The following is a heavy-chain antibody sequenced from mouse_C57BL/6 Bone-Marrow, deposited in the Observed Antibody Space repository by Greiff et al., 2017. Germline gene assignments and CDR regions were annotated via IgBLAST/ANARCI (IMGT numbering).Heavy chain of an antibody. V-gene: IGHV3-6*01. Sequence: EVQLQQSGPGLVKPSQSLSLTCSVTGYSITSGYYWNWIRQFPGNKLEWMGYISYDGSNNYNPSLKNRISITRDTSKNQFFLKLNSVTTEDTATYYCASHYGSSSYWYFDVWGTGTTVTVSS. CDR1: GYSITSGYY. J-gene: IGHJ1*03. CDR2: ISYDGSN. D-gene: IGHD1-1*01. CDR3: ASHYGSSSYWYFDV.